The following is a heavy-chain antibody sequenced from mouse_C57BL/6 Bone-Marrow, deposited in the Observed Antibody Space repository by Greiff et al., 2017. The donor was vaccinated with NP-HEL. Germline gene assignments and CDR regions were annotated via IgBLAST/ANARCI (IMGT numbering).Heavy chain of an antibody. CDR3: ARALYYGSNDY. Sequence: EVKLMESGPELVKPGASVTISCKASGYSFTDYNMNWVKQSNGKSLEWIGVINPNYGPTSYNQKFKGKATLTVDQSSSTAYMQLNSLTSEDSAVYYCARALYYGSNDYWGQGTTLTVSS. J-gene: IGHJ2*01. D-gene: IGHD1-1*01. CDR2: INPNYGPT. CDR1: GYSFTDYN. V-gene: IGHV1-39*01.